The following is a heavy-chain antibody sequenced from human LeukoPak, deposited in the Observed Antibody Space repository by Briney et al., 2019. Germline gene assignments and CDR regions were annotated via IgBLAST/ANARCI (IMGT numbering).Heavy chain of an antibody. CDR2: ISGSGGST. CDR3: ARERYYSGWSEGKAIIY. CDR1: GFTFTSYG. D-gene: IGHD6-19*01. J-gene: IGHJ4*02. V-gene: IGHV3-23*01. Sequence: PGGSLRLSCAASGFTFTSYGMSWVRQAPGKGLEWVSGISGSGGSTYYADSVKGRFTISRDSAKNSLYLQMNSLRAEDTAVYYCARERYYSGWSEGKAIIYWGQGTLVTVSS.